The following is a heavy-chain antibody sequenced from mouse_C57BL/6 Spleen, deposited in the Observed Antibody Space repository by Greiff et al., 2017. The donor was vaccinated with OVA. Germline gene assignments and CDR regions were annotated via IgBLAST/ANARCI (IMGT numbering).Heavy chain of an antibody. J-gene: IGHJ1*03. CDR2: INPNNGGT. D-gene: IGHD1-1*01. CDR1: GYTFTDYN. Sequence: EVQLQQSGPELVKPGASVKMSCKASGYTFTDYNMHWVKQSHGKSLEWIGYINPNNGGTSYNQKFKGKATLTVNKSSSTAYMELRSLTSEDSAVYYGAHYAPYWYFDVWGTGTTVTVSS. CDR3: AHYAPYWYFDV. V-gene: IGHV1-22*01.